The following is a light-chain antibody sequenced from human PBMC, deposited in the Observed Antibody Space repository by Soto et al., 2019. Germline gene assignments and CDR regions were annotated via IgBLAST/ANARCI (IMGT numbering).Light chain of an antibody. CDR3: QQYNSYSPWT. Sequence: DIHMTHSPSTLSSSLVDRVTITCRGSQSISSWLAWYQQKPGKAPKLLIYKASTLESGVPSRFSSSGSGTDFTLTISSLQPDDFATYYCQQYNSYSPWTFGQGTKVDIK. J-gene: IGKJ1*01. CDR1: QSISSW. V-gene: IGKV1-5*03. CDR2: KAS.